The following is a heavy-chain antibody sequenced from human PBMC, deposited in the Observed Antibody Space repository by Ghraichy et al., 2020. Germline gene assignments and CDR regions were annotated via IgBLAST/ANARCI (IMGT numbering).Heavy chain of an antibody. CDR1: GFTFSNYY. CDR2: IKSDGTST. V-gene: IGHV3-74*01. J-gene: IGHJ3*01. D-gene: IGHD4-23*01. CDR3: ARWADHGGNSAFDV. Sequence: GGSLRLSCAASGFTFSNYYMNWVRQAPGRGLVWVSLIKSDGTSTWYADSVRGRFTISRDNAKNTLYLQINSLRAEDTAVYFCARWADHGGNSAFDVWGQGTMVTVSS.